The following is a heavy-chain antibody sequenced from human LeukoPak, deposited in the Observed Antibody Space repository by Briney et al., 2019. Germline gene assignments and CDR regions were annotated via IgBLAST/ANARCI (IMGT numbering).Heavy chain of an antibody. J-gene: IGHJ4*02. CDR2: VSNDGRNK. V-gene: IGHV3-30-3*02. CDR3: AKNYDYVWGSYRLGYYFDY. Sequence: GGSLRLSCAASGFTFNSYAMHWVRQAPGKGLEWVAVVSNDGRNKYYADSVKGRFTISRDNSKNTLYMQMNSLRAEDTAVYYCAKNYDYVWGSYRLGYYFDYWGQGTLVTVSS. D-gene: IGHD3-16*02. CDR1: GFTFNSYA.